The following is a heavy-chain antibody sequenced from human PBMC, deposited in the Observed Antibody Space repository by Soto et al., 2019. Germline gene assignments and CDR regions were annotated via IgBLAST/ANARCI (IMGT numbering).Heavy chain of an antibody. CDR1: GFTFSSYA. J-gene: IGHJ4*02. CDR2: ISYDGSNK. Sequence: QVQLVESGGGVVQPGRSLRLSCAASGFTFSSYAMHWVRQAPGKGLEWVAVISYDGSNKYYADSVKGRFTISRDNSKNTLYLQMNSLRAEDTAVYYCARAPISVAGAPYYFGYWGQGTLVTVSS. V-gene: IGHV3-30-3*01. D-gene: IGHD6-19*01. CDR3: ARAPISVAGAPYYFGY.